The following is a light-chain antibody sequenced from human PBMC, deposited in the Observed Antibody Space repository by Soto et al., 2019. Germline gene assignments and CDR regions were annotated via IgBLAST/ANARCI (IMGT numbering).Light chain of an antibody. V-gene: IGKV3D-20*02. Sequence: VLTQSPTNPSSSPGERATLSCRASQSVSSSYLAWYQQKPGQAPRLLIYGASSRATGIPDRFSGSGSGTDFTLTISRLEPEDFAVYYCQQRSNWPPTFGQGTRLEI. CDR3: QQRSNWPPT. J-gene: IGKJ5*01. CDR2: GAS. CDR1: QSVSSSY.